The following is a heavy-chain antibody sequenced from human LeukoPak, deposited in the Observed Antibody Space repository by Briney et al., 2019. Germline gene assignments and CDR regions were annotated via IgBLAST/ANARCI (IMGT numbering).Heavy chain of an antibody. D-gene: IGHD6-19*01. Sequence: ETLSLTCTVSGGSISSSSSYWGFIRQPPGKGLEWVSAISYSGGSTYYADSVKGRFTISRDNSKNTLYLQMNSLRAEDTAVYYCAKDQRSIAVAGYFDYWGQGTLVTVSS. V-gene: IGHV3-23*01. CDR2: ISYSGGST. CDR3: AKDQRSIAVAGYFDY. J-gene: IGHJ4*02. CDR1: GGSISSSS.